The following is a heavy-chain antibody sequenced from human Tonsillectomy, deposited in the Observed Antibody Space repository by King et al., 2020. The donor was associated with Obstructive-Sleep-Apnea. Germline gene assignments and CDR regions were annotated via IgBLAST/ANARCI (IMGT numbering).Heavy chain of an antibody. CDR3: ARMDILTGYYPLLGY. CDR2: IFSNDEK. D-gene: IGHD3-9*01. CDR1: GFSLSNARMG. V-gene: IGHV2-26*01. J-gene: IGHJ4*02. Sequence: NLKESGPVLVKPTEALTLTCTVSGFSLSNARMGVRWIRQPPGKALEWLAHIFSNDEKSYSTSLKSRLTISKDTSKSQVVLTMTNMDPVDTATYYCARMDILTGYYPLLGYWGQGTLVTVSS.